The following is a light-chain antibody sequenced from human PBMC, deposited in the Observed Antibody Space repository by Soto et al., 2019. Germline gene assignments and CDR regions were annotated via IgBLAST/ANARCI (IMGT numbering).Light chain of an antibody. V-gene: IGLV2-14*01. CDR2: EVS. CDR3: SSYTRSSTHV. J-gene: IGLJ1*01. Sequence: QSALTQPASGSGSPGQSITISCTGTSSDVGGYNYVSWYQQHPGKAPKLMIYEVSNRPSGVSNRFSGSKSGNTASLTISGLQAEDEADYYCSSYTRSSTHVFGTGTKVTVL. CDR1: SSDVGGYNY.